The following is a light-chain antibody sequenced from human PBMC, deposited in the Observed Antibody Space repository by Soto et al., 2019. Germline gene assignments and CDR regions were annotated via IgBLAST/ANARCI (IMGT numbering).Light chain of an antibody. CDR2: EVS. J-gene: IGLJ1*01. CDR3: SSYTSSSTLDV. V-gene: IGLV2-14*01. CDR1: SSDVGGYKY. Sequence: QSVLTQPASVSGSPGQSITISCTGTSSDVGGYKYVSWYQQNPGKAPKLMIYEVSNRPSGVSNRFSGSKSGNTASLTISGLQADDEADYYCSSYTSSSTLDVFGTGTKLTVL.